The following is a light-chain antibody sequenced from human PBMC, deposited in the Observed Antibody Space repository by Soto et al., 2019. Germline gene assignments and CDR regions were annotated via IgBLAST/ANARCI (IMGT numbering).Light chain of an antibody. Sequence: DIQMTQSPSSLSASVGDRVTITCRASQSISSYLNWYQQKPGKAPKLLIYAASSLQSGVPWRFSGSGSGTDFTLTICSLQPEDFATYYCQQSYSTPVTFGQGTKVEIK. V-gene: IGKV1-39*01. CDR2: AAS. CDR3: QQSYSTPVT. CDR1: QSISSY. J-gene: IGKJ1*01.